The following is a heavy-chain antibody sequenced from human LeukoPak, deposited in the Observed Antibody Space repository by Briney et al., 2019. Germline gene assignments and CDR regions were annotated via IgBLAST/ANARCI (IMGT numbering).Heavy chain of an antibody. Sequence: GGSLRLSCAAPGFTFSRNAMSWVRQAPGKGLEWVSGLSDNGLTTYYADSVKGRFTISRDNSKNTLYLQMSSLRAEDTAVYYCAKLPNNYYYYMHVWGKGTTVTVSS. V-gene: IGHV3-23*01. J-gene: IGHJ6*03. CDR1: GFTFSRNA. CDR3: AKLPNNYYYYMHV. CDR2: LSDNGLTT.